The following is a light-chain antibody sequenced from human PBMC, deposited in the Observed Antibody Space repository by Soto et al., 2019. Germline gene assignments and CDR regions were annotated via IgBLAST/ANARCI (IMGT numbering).Light chain of an antibody. CDR1: ESLGSK. V-gene: IGKV3D-15*01. CDR2: GPS. CDR3: QQYNDWIT. Sequence: EMVMTKSPATLSVSPGERVTLSSRARESLGSKLAWYQQKPGQAPRLLIYGPSSRATGTPGRFSGSGSGTEFTLAISSLQSEDFAVYYCQQYNDWITFGQGTRLEIK. J-gene: IGKJ5*01.